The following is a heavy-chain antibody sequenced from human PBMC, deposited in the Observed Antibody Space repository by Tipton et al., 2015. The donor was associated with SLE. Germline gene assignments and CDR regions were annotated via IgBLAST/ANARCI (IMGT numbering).Heavy chain of an antibody. V-gene: IGHV4-59*01. CDR2: IYYSGST. J-gene: IGHJ4*02. Sequence: LRLSCTVSGGSISSYYWSWIRQPPGKGLEWIGYIYYSGSTNYNPSLKSRVTISVDTSKNQFSLKLSSVTAADTAVYYCAIWAGPPVYFDYWGQGTLVPFSS. D-gene: IGHD3-10*01. CDR1: GGSISSYY. CDR3: AIWAGPPVYFDY.